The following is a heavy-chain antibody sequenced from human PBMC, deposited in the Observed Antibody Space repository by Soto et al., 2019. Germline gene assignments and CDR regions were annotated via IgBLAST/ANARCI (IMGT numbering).Heavy chain of an antibody. CDR1: GYTFTNFG. D-gene: IGHD7-27*01. Sequence: QVQLVQSGAEVKKPGAPVKVCCKTSGYTFTNFGLSWVRQAPGQGLEWMGWISSYNGNTNYALNFQGRVTMTADTSTRTAYTELRSLRSDDTAVYYCARVGTPLDYWGQGTLVTVSS. CDR2: ISSYNGNT. CDR3: ARVGTPLDY. V-gene: IGHV1-18*01. J-gene: IGHJ4*02.